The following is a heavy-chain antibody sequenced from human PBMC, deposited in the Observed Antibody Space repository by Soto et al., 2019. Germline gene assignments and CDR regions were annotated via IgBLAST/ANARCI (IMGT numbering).Heavy chain of an antibody. J-gene: IGHJ4*02. V-gene: IGHV3-74*01. CDR1: GFTFSCNL. D-gene: IGHD1-1*01. Sequence: EVQVVESGGGLVQPGGSLRLSFSASGFTFSCNLMHWVRQASGKGLLWVSRINPDGSNTDYADSVKGRFTISRDNAKNTLYLQMNSLRAEDTAVYYCAGGIWNDNAYWGQGTLVTVSS. CDR3: AGGIWNDNAY. CDR2: INPDGSNT.